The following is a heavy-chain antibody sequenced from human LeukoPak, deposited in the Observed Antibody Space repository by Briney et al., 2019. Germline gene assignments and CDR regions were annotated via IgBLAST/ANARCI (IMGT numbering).Heavy chain of an antibody. Sequence: GASVKVSCKASGYTFAGYYMHWVRQAPGQGLEWMGWINPSSGGTNYAQKFQGRVTMTRDTSISTAYMELSRLRSDDTAVYYCARMYYYDSSGYYEGFDYWGQGTLVTVSS. D-gene: IGHD3-22*01. CDR2: INPSSGGT. J-gene: IGHJ4*02. CDR3: ARMYYYDSSGYYEGFDY. V-gene: IGHV1-2*02. CDR1: GYTFAGYY.